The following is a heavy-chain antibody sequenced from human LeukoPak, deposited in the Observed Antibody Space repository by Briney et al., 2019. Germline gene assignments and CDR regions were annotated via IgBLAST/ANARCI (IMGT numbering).Heavy chain of an antibody. CDR1: GASISSSYW. D-gene: IGHD2-15*01. CDR2: IHHGGST. J-gene: IGHJ4*02. CDR3: APSPCSGDSCYRFDF. Sequence: PSETLSLTCAVSGASISSSYWWSWVRQPPGKGRERFGEIHHGGSTKYNPSLKSRVTISVDKSKNQFYLKLNSVTASDTAVYYCAPSPCSGDSCYRFDFWGQGTQVTVSS. V-gene: IGHV4-4*02.